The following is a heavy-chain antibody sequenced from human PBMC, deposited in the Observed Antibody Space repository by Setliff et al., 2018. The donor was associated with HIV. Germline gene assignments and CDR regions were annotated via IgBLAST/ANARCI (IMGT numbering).Heavy chain of an antibody. J-gene: IGHJ5*02. Sequence: ASVKVSCKISGYTLTEVSMHWVRQAPGKGLEWMGYFDPEDGETVHAQKFRGRVTITADESTTTAYMELSSLRSEDTAMYYCARGEMIAFGGVGWLDPWGHGTLVTVSS. CDR1: GYTLTEVS. D-gene: IGHD3-16*01. CDR2: FDPEDGET. V-gene: IGHV1-24*01. CDR3: ARGEMIAFGGVGWLDP.